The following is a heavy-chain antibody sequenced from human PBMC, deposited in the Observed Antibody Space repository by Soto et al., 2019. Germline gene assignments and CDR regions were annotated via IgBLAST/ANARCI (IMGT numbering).Heavy chain of an antibody. CDR1: GVTFSSYW. V-gene: IGHV3-7*01. Sequence: GGPLGVSCAPSGVTFSSYWMSWVRKAPGKGLEWVANIKQDGSQKYYVDSVKCRFTISRDNAKNSLYLQMNSLRVEDTAVYYCASAYYYDSSGYSPGGYWGQGTLVTVYS. CDR3: ASAYYYDSSGYSPGGY. J-gene: IGHJ4*02. D-gene: IGHD3-22*01. CDR2: IKQDGSQK.